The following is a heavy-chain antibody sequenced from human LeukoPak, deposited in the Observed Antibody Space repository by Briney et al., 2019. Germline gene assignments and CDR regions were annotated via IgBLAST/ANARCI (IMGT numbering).Heavy chain of an antibody. CDR2: ISSSSSYT. Sequence: GGSLRLSCAASGFTFSDYYMSWIRQAPGKGLEWVSYISSSSSYTNYADSVKGRFTISRDNAKNSLYLQMNSLGAEDTAMYYCARGLTTVTSLASYWGQGTLVTVSS. D-gene: IGHD4-17*01. CDR1: GFTFSDYY. J-gene: IGHJ4*02. V-gene: IGHV3-11*03. CDR3: ARGLTTVTSLASY.